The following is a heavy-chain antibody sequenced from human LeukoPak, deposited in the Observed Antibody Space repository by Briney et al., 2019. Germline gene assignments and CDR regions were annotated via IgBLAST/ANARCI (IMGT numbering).Heavy chain of an antibody. CDR3: ARHSAAIFSNPNWFDP. J-gene: IGHJ5*02. CDR1: GGSISSNSYY. CDR2: IYYRGST. D-gene: IGHD2-2*01. Sequence: SETLSLTCTVSGGSISSNSYYWGWIRQPPGKGLEWIGSIYYRGSTYYNPSLKSRVTISVDTSKNQFSLKLSSVTAADTAVYYCARHSAAIFSNPNWFDPWGQGTLVTVSS. V-gene: IGHV4-39*01.